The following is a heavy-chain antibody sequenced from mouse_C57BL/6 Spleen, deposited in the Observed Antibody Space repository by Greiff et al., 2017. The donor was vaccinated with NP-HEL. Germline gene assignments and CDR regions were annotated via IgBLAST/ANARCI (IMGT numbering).Heavy chain of an antibody. CDR2: IYPGDGDT. Sequence: VQLQESGPELVKPGASVKISCKASGYAFSSSWMNWVKQRPGKGLEWIGRIYPGDGDTNYNGKFKGKATLTADKSSSTDYMQLSSLTSEDSAVYFCARDSSGYGFAYWGQGTLVTVSA. V-gene: IGHV1-82*01. J-gene: IGHJ3*01. CDR1: GYAFSSSW. D-gene: IGHD3-2*02. CDR3: ARDSSGYGFAY.